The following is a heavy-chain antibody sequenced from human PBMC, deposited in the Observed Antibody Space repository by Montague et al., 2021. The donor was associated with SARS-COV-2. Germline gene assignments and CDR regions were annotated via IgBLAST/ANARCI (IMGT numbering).Heavy chain of an antibody. CDR3: ARTSLASASCRFDP. Sequence: SETLSLTCTVSGGSTNNFYWSWIRQPPGKGLEWIGYIYYSGGTAYNPSLMSRVTISIDTSKNQFSLNLTSVTAADTAVYYCARTSLASASCRFDPWGQGTLVTVSS. J-gene: IGHJ5*02. CDR2: IYYSGGT. V-gene: IGHV4-59*01. CDR1: GGSTNNFY. D-gene: IGHD3-16*02.